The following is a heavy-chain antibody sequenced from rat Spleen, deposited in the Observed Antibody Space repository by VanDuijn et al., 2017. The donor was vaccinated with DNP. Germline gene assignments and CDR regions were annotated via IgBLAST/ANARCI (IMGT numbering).Heavy chain of an antibody. V-gene: IGHV3-3*01. CDR2: INSVGGT. D-gene: IGHD1-11*01. J-gene: IGHJ2*01. CDR1: GYSITNTFR. CDR3: AGRAGGSHYFDY. Sequence: EVQLQESGPGLVKPSQSLSLTCSVTGYSITNTFRWNWIRKFPGNKLEWMGYINSVGGTNYNPSLKSRISITRDPSKNELFLQVISVTTDDTATYYCAGRAGGSHYFDYWGRGVMVTVSS.